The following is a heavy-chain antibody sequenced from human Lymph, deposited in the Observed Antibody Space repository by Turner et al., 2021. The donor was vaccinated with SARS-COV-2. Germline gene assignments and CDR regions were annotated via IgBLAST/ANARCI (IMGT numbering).Heavy chain of an antibody. CDR1: GYTFTSYD. CDR3: ARGRYSGGGMDF. V-gene: IGHV1-8*02. CDR2: MNPNSGNT. J-gene: IGHJ6*02. D-gene: IGHD1-26*01. Sequence: QVQLVQYGAEVKKPGASVKVSCKAPGYTFTSYDINWVRQATGQGLEWMGWMNPNSGNTVYAQKFQGRVTMTRNTSISTAYMELSSLRSEDTAVYYCARGRYSGGGMDFWGQGTTVTVSS.